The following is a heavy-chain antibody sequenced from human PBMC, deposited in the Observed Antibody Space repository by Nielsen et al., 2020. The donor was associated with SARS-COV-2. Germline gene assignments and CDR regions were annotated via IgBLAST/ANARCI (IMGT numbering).Heavy chain of an antibody. CDR3: ARRAGYDILTGYYSDDY. J-gene: IGHJ4*02. D-gene: IGHD3-9*01. CDR2: IYSGGST. CDR1: GFTVSSHY. V-gene: IGHV3-53*01. Sequence: GESLKISCAASGFTVSSHYMSWVCQAPGKGLEWVSVIYSGGSTYYADSVKGRFTISSDNSKNTLYLQMNSLRAEDTAVYYWARRAGYDILTGYYSDDYWGQGTLVTVSS.